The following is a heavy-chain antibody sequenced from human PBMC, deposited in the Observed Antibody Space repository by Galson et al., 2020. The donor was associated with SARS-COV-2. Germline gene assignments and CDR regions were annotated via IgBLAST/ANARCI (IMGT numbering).Heavy chain of an antibody. V-gene: IGHV3-9*01. J-gene: IGHJ3*02. D-gene: IGHD4-17*01. CDR3: ANLMDPYGDSFLDI. CDR1: GFTFDDYA. Sequence: GGSLRLSCAASGFTFDDYAMHWVRQAPGKGLEWVSGISWNSGSIGYADSVKGRFTISRDNAKNSLYLQMNSLRAEDTALYYCANLMDPYGDSFLDIWGQGTMVTVSS. CDR2: ISWNSGSI.